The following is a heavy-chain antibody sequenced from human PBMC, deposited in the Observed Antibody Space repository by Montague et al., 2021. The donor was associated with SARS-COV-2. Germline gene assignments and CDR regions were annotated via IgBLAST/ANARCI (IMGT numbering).Heavy chain of an antibody. J-gene: IGHJ4*02. CDR1: GFSLSTSGMC. V-gene: IGHV2-70*01. Sequence: PALVKPTQTLTLTCTFSGFSLSTSGMCVGWIRQPPGKALEWLTLIDWDDDKYYSTSLKTKLTISKDTSKNQVVPTMTNMDPVDTATYYCARSYGTTVVTRAFDYWGQGTLVTVSS. CDR3: ARSYGTTVVTRAFDY. D-gene: IGHD4-23*01. CDR2: IDWDDDK.